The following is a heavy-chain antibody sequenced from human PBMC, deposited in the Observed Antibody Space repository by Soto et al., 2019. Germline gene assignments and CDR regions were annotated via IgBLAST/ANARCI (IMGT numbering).Heavy chain of an antibody. CDR3: AKDACGANWFIDY. D-gene: IGHD2-21*01. Sequence: EVQLVESGGGLVQPGRSLRLSCAASGFTFDDYAMHWVRQAPGKGLEWVSHISWSNGNTAYADSVKGRFTISRDNAKNSLYLQMNSLRPDDTACYYCAKDACGANWFIDYWGQGIMVTVSS. CDR2: ISWSNGNT. V-gene: IGHV3-9*01. CDR1: GFTFDDYA. J-gene: IGHJ4*02.